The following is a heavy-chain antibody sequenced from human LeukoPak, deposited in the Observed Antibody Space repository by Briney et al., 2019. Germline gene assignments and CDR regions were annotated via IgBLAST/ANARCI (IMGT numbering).Heavy chain of an antibody. CDR1: GYTFNNYF. Sequence: GASVTVSCKSSGYTFNNYFISWVRQAPGQGLEWVGWISPHSHTTNYAEKVQGRVTMTTDPSTTTVYMELRSLRSDGTAVYFCARGQSMYYWGQGTPVTVSS. V-gene: IGHV1-18*01. CDR3: ARGQSMYY. J-gene: IGHJ4*02. CDR2: ISPHSHTT. D-gene: IGHD2-8*01.